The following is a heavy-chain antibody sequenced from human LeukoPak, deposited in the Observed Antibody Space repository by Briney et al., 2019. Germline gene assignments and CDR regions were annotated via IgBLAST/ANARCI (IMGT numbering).Heavy chain of an antibody. J-gene: IGHJ4*02. CDR1: GYTFTSYG. CDR3: ARDLGKYCSGGSCYDDSFFDY. CDR2: ISAYNGNT. D-gene: IGHD2-15*01. V-gene: IGHV1-18*01. Sequence: ASVKVSCKASGYTFTSYGISWVRQAPGQGVEWMGWISAYNGNTNYAQKLQGRVTMTTGTSTSTAYMELRSLRSDDTAVYYCARDLGKYCSGGSCYDDSFFDYWGQGTLVTVSS.